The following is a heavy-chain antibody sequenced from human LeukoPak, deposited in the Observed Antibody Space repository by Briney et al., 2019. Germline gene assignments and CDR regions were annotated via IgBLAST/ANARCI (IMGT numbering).Heavy chain of an antibody. CDR1: GFTVSSNY. CDR2: IKQDGSEK. J-gene: IGHJ4*02. Sequence: GGSLRLSCAASGFTVSSNYMSWVRQAPGKGLEWVANIKQDGSEKYYVDSVKGRFTISRDNAKNSVYLQMNSLRAEDTAVYYCARGRGPDYWGQGTLVTVSS. CDR3: ARGRGPDY. V-gene: IGHV3-7*01.